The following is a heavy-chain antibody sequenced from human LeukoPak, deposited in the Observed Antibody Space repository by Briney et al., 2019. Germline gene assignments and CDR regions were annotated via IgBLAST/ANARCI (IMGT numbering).Heavy chain of an antibody. CDR1: GASISSYY. J-gene: IGHJ3*02. CDR2: IYYNGNT. D-gene: IGHD2-15*01. V-gene: IGHV4-59*12. Sequence: SETLSLTCTVSGASISSYYWSWIRQSPGKGLEWIGYIYYNGNTNYNPSLKGRVTISVDKSKNQFSLKLSSVTAADTAVYYCARDPTRNAAFDIWGQGTMVTVSS. CDR3: ARDPTRNAAFDI.